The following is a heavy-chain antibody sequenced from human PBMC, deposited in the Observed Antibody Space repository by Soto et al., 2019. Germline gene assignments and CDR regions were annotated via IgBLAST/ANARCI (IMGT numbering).Heavy chain of an antibody. D-gene: IGHD6-19*01. CDR3: ARDGGWIDY. CDR1: GFTFSSYW. Sequence: EVQLVESGGGLVQPGGSLRLSCAASGFTFSSYWMHWVRQAPGKGLVWVSRINSDGSSTSYADSVKGRFTISRDNAKNXXXXXMXXXRXXDTAVYYCARDGGWIDYWGQGTLVTVSS. V-gene: IGHV3-74*01. CDR2: INSDGSST. J-gene: IGHJ4*02.